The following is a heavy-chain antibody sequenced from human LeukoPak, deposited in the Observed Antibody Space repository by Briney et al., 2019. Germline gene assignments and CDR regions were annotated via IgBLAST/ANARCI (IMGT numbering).Heavy chain of an antibody. CDR1: GGSFSGYY. D-gene: IGHD2-21*01. CDR2: ISHDGST. Sequence: SETLSLTCAVYGGSFSGYYWNWIRQPPGKGLEWIGEISHDGSTNYNPSLKSRVTISVDTSKNQFSLKLSSVTAADTAVYYCARVSPNSDIVSLFDYWGQGTLVTVSS. J-gene: IGHJ4*02. V-gene: IGHV4-34*01. CDR3: ARVSPNSDIVSLFDY.